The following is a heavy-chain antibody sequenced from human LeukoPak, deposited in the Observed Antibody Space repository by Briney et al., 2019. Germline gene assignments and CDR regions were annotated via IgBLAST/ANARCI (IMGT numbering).Heavy chain of an antibody. CDR1: GYTFTSYG. J-gene: IGHJ2*01. Sequence: ASVKVSCKASGYTFTSYGISWVRQAPGQGLEWMGWISAYNGNTNCAQKLQGRVTMTTDTSTSTAYMELRSLRSDDTAVYYCATGIYGDYSDWYFDLWGRGTLVTVSS. CDR2: ISAYNGNT. V-gene: IGHV1-18*01. D-gene: IGHD4-17*01. CDR3: ATGIYGDYSDWYFDL.